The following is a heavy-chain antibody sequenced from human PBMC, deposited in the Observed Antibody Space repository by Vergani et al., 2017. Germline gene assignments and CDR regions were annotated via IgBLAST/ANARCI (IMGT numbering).Heavy chain of an antibody. J-gene: IGHJ4*02. Sequence: EVQLVESGGGLVKPGGSLRLSCAASGFTFSSHSMNWVRQAPGKGREWVSSISSSSSYRYYEASVKGRFTISRGKAKSSLYLQMKSLVAEDTAVYYCAGRATITMVRSLDYWGQGTLVTVSS. CDR1: GFTFSSHS. CDR2: ISSSSSYR. D-gene: IGHD3-10*01. CDR3: AGRATITMVRSLDY. V-gene: IGHV3-21*01.